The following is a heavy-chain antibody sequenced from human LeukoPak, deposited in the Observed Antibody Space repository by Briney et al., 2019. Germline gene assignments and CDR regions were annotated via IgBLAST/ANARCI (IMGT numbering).Heavy chain of an antibody. CDR3: ARVRRFLEWLFLRGRHGAFDI. D-gene: IGHD3-3*01. CDR2: IKQDGIET. V-gene: IGHV3-7*01. CDR1: VYTLSIVW. Sequence: PGGALRLSCAAPVYTLSIVWIRWVSDTPEKGRERVANIKQDGIETYYVDSVKGRFTISRDNAKNSLYLQMNSLRAEDTAVYYCARVRRFLEWLFLRGRHGAFDIWGQGTMVTVSS. J-gene: IGHJ3*02.